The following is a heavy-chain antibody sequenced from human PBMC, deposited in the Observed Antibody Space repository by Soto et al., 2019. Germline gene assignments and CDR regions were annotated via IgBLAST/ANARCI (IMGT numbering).Heavy chain of an antibody. V-gene: IGHV5-51*01. CDR2: IYPGDSDT. J-gene: IGHJ4*01. D-gene: IGHD3-10*01. CDR1: GYSFTSYW. Sequence: GESLKISCKGSGYSFTSYWIGWVRQMPGKGLEWMGIIYPGDSDTRYSPSFQGRGTISAEKSISTAYLQWSSLKASDTAMYYCATSSVIGASATTEIYTLVLLYALTICIGESLKISCKGSGYTFTNYW. CDR3: ATSSVIGASATTEIYTLVLLYALTICIGESLKISCKGSGYTFTNY.